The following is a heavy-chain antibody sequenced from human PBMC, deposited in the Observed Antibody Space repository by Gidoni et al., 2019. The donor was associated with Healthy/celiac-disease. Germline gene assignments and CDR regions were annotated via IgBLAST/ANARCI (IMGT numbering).Heavy chain of an antibody. D-gene: IGHD4-17*01. V-gene: IGHV3-53*01. CDR1: GFTVSSNY. CDR3: ARGERYGDQNVGGWFDP. Sequence: EVQLVESGGGLIQPGGSLRLSCAASGFTVSSNYMSWVRQAPGKGLEWVSVIYSGGSTYYADSVKGRFTISRDNSKNTLYLQMNSLRAEDTAVYYCARGERYGDQNVGGWFDPWGQGTLVTVSS. J-gene: IGHJ5*02. CDR2: IYSGGST.